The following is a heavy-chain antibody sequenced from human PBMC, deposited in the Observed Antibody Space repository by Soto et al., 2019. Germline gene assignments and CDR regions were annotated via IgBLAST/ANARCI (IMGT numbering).Heavy chain of an antibody. J-gene: IGHJ4*02. Sequence: PGGSLRLSCAASGFTFSSYWMSWVRQAPGKGLEWVANIKEDGSEKYYVDSVKGRFTISRDNAKNSLFLQMNSLKAEDMAVYYCVRVGRLGGYWGQGTLVTVSS. D-gene: IGHD3-16*01. V-gene: IGHV3-7*03. CDR3: VRVGRLGGY. CDR1: GFTFSSYW. CDR2: IKEDGSEK.